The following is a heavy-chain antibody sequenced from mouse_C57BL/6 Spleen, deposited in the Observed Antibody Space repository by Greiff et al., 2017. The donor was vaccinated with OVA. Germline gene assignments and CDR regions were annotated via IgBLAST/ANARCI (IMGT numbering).Heavy chain of an antibody. V-gene: IGHV10-1*01. CDR3: VRKTYGSSLDY. CDR2: IRSKSNNYAT. J-gene: IGHJ2*01. Sequence: EVKLVESGGGLVQPKGSLKLSCAASGFSFNTYAMNWVRQAPGKGLEWVARIRSKSNNYATYYADSVKDRFTISRDDSESMLYLQLNNLKTEDTAMYYCVRKTYGSSLDYWGQGTTLTVSS. CDR1: GFSFNTYA. D-gene: IGHD1-1*01.